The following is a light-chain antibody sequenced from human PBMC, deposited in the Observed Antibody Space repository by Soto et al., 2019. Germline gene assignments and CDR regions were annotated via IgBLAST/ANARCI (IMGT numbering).Light chain of an antibody. J-gene: IGKJ1*01. CDR1: QDISKD. CDR2: SAT. V-gene: IGKV1-6*01. CDR3: LQDHDFPRK. Sequence: AIQMTQSPTSLSASVGDRVIITCRASQDISKDLGWYQQKPGKAPKFLIYSATSTQSGVPSTFSGSGFGTDFTLTISSLQPVVFATYYRLQDHDFPRKFGQGTKVDIK.